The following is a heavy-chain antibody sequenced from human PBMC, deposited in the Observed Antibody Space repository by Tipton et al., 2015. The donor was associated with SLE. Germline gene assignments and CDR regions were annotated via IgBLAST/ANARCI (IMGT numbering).Heavy chain of an antibody. V-gene: IGHV1-2*02. J-gene: IGHJ4*02. CDR2: INPNSGGT. CDR1: GYTLTGYY. Sequence: QSGAEVKKPGASAKVSCKASGYTLTGYYMHWVRQAPGQGLERMGWINPNSGGTNYAQKFQGRDTMSRDTSISTAHMELSRLGSDYRAVYYCARAFGRDYYDSSGYYKEDYWGQGPLVPVSS. D-gene: IGHD3-22*01. CDR3: ARAFGRDYYDSSGYYKEDY.